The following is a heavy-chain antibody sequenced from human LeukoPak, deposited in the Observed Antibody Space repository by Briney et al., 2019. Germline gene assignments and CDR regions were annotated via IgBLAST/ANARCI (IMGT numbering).Heavy chain of an antibody. J-gene: IGHJ4*02. V-gene: IGHV4-34*01. CDR2: TNHSGRT. Sequence: SETLSLTCTVSGGSISSYYWSWVRQPPGKGLEGIGKTNHSGRTNYNPSLKSRVTISVDTSKNQYSLKLSSVTAADTAVYYCARGGPRYCSGGSCYFGYWGQGTLVTVSS. CDR3: ARGGPRYCSGGSCYFGY. D-gene: IGHD2-15*01. CDR1: GGSISSYY.